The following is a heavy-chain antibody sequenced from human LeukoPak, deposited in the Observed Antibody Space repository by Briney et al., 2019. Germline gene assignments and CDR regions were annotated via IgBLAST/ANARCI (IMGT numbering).Heavy chain of an antibody. CDR1: GFPVSSNH. CDR3: AKVPSWIQLWSGFDY. D-gene: IGHD5-18*01. CDR2: IFGGGKT. Sequence: GGSLRLSCAVSGFPVSSNHMGWVRQAPGKGLEWVSVIFGGGKTSYAGSVQGRVTLSRDNSKNTLYLQMTRLRVEDTAVYYCAKVPSWIQLWSGFDYWGQGTLVTVSS. J-gene: IGHJ4*02. V-gene: IGHV3-53*01.